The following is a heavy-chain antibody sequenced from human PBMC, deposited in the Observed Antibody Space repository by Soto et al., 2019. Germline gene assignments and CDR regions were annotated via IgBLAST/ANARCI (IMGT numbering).Heavy chain of an antibody. CDR1: GFTFSSYG. V-gene: IGHV3-33*01. CDR3: ARDQNYGDYVPFDY. CDR2: IWYDGSNK. J-gene: IGHJ4*02. D-gene: IGHD4-17*01. Sequence: PGGSLRLSCAASGFTFSSYGMHWVRQAPGKGLEWVAVIWYDGSNKYYADSVKGRFTISRDNSKNTLYLQMNSLRAEDTAVYYCARDQNYGDYVPFDYWGQGTLVTVSS.